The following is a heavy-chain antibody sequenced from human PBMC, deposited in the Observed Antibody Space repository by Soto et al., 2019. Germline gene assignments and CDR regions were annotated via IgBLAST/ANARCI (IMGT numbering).Heavy chain of an antibody. D-gene: IGHD3-10*01. V-gene: IGHV3-33*01. CDR1: GFTFSIYG. Sequence: QVQLEESGGGVVQPGRSLRLSCAASGFTFSIYGMHWVRQAPGKGLEWVASLWADGSHECYADSVKGRFTVSRDNSKSTVYLQMNSLRAEDTALYYCAREPTGSNDAFDIWGQGTMVTVSS. CDR2: LWADGSHE. J-gene: IGHJ3*02. CDR3: AREPTGSNDAFDI.